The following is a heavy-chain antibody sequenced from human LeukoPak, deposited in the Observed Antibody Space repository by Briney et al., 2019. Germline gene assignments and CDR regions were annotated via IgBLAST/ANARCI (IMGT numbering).Heavy chain of an antibody. J-gene: IGHJ4*02. Sequence: VGSLRLSCAASGFTVSSNYMSWVRQAPGKGLEWVSVIYSGGGTYYADSVKGRFTFSRDNSKNTLYLQMNSLRAEDTAVYYCARVFSRSYVDYWGQGTLVTVPS. CDR3: ARVFSRSYVDY. CDR1: GFTVSSNY. V-gene: IGHV3-66*02. D-gene: IGHD2-2*01. CDR2: IYSGGGT.